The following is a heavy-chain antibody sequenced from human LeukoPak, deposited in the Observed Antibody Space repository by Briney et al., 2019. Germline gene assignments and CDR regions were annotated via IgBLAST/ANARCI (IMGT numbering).Heavy chain of an antibody. Sequence: SETLSLTCTVSGGSISSGSYYWSWTRQPPGKGLEWIGYIYYSGSTNYNPSLKSRVTISVDTSKNQFSLKLSSVTAADTAVYYCARAYCGGDCYSWFDYWGQGTLVTVSS. V-gene: IGHV4-61*01. CDR1: GGSISSGSYY. J-gene: IGHJ4*02. D-gene: IGHD2-21*02. CDR3: ARAYCGGDCYSWFDY. CDR2: IYYSGST.